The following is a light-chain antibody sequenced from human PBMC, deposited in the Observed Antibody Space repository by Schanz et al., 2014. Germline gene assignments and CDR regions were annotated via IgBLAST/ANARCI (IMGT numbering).Light chain of an antibody. V-gene: IGKV4-1*01. CDR1: QSVLYNFNNENY. J-gene: IGKJ1*01. CDR2: WAS. Sequence: DIVLTQSPDSLAVSLGETATITCKSSQSVLYNFNNENYIAWYQQRPGQPPKLIIHWASKRESGVPDRFSGGGSGTDFTLTISSLQAEDVAVYYCQQYYSTPWTFGQGTKVEIK. CDR3: QQYYSTPWT.